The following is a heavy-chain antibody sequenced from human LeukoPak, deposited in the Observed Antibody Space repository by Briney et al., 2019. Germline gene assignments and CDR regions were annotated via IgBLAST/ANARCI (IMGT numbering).Heavy chain of an antibody. Sequence: SVKVSCKASGGTFSSYAISWVRQAPGQGLEWMGGIIPIFGTANYAQKFQGRVTITADESTSTAYMELSSLRSEDTAVYYCASRHNWNYYYYGMDVWGQGTTVTVSS. V-gene: IGHV1-69*13. J-gene: IGHJ6*02. CDR2: IIPIFGTA. D-gene: IGHD1-20*01. CDR3: ASRHNWNYYYYGMDV. CDR1: GGTFSSYA.